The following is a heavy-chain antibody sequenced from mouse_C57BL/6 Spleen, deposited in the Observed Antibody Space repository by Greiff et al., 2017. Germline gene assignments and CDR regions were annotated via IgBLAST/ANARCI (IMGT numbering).Heavy chain of an antibody. D-gene: IGHD2-5*01. CDR1: GYTFTSYW. CDR3: ARGGYSNYDYYAMDY. J-gene: IGHJ4*01. Sequence: QVQLQQPGTELVKPGASVKLSCKASGYTFTSYWMHWVKQRPGQGLEWIGNINPSNGGTNYNEKFKSKATLTVDKSSSTAYMQLSSLTSEDSAVYYGARGGYSNYDYYAMDYWGQGTSVTVSS. V-gene: IGHV1-53*01. CDR2: INPSNGGT.